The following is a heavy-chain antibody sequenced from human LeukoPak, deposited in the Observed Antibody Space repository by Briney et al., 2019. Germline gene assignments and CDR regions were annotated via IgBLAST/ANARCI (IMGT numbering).Heavy chain of an antibody. J-gene: IGHJ4*02. Sequence: SQTLSLTCAISGDSVSSNSAAWNWIRQSPSRGLEWLGRTYYRSKWFNDYAGSVKSRIIISPDTSKNQFSLQLNSVTPEDTAVYYCARDRDGSGWYGTNYDSWGQETLVTVSS. CDR1: GDSVSSNSAA. D-gene: IGHD6-19*01. V-gene: IGHV6-1*01. CDR2: TYYRSKWFN. CDR3: ARDRDGSGWYGTNYDS.